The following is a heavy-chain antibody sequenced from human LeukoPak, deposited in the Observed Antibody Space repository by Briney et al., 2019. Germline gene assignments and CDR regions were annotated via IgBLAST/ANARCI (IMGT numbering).Heavy chain of an antibody. Sequence: NLSETLSLACAVSGYSISSGYYWGWIRQPPGKGLEWIGSIYHSGSTYYNPSLKSRVTISVDTSKNQFSLKLSSVTAADTAVYYCARLDYDHFFDYWGQGTLVTVSS. D-gene: IGHD3-3*01. J-gene: IGHJ4*02. CDR2: IYHSGST. V-gene: IGHV4-38-2*01. CDR1: GYSISSGYY. CDR3: ARLDYDHFFDY.